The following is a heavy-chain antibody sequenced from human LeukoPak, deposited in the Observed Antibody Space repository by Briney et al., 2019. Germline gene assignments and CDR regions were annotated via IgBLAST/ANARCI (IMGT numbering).Heavy chain of an antibody. CDR2: IYASGST. Sequence: SESLSLTCAVSGDSISNYSWSWIRQPAGKGLEWIGRIYASGSTSYNPSLKSRVTMSVDTSKNHFSLNLSSVTAADTAGYYCAGQTSVAGLGYWGQGTLVTVSS. CDR1: GDSISNYS. CDR3: AGQTSVAGLGY. J-gene: IGHJ4*02. V-gene: IGHV4-4*07. D-gene: IGHD6-19*01.